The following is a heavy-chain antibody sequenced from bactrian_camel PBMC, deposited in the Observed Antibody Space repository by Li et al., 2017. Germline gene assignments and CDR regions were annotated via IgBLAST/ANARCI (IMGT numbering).Heavy chain of an antibody. CDR1: GYTYSSVP. V-gene: IGHV3S53*01. Sequence: HVQLVESGGGSVNAGGSLRLSCAASGYTYSSVPMGWFPQAPGKEREGVAFIDSGGNTSYADSVKGRFTISQDMAEKVLYLQMNSLQPEDTSMYYCAASSLPVVVTGPLDTHDYNYWGQGTQVTVS. CDR3: AASSLPVVVTGPLDTHDYNY. D-gene: IGHD8*01. J-gene: IGHJ4*01. CDR2: IDSGGNT.